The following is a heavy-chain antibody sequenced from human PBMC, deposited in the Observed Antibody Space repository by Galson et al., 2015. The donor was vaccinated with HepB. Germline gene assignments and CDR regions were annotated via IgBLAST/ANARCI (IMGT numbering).Heavy chain of an antibody. CDR1: GYTFTGYY. D-gene: IGHD1-26*01. Sequence: SVKVSCKASGYTFTGYYMHWVRQAPGQGLEWMGWINPNSGGTNYAQKFQGRVTMTRDTSISTAYMELSRLRSDDTAVYYCARGGMSPPFYYYYYYMDVWGKGTTVTVSS. CDR2: INPNSGGT. V-gene: IGHV1-2*02. J-gene: IGHJ6*03. CDR3: ARGGMSPPFYYYYYYMDV.